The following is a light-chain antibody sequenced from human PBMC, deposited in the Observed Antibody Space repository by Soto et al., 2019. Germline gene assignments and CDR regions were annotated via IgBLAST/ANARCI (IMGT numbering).Light chain of an antibody. V-gene: IGKV3-20*01. CDR1: QSVSSSF. CDR2: GAS. J-gene: IGKJ4*01. Sequence: EIVLTQSPGTLSLSPGERATLSCRASQSVSSSFLAWYQQKPGQAPRLLIYGASIRATGITDRFSGSGSGTDFTLTISRLETEDVAVYYCQQYGSSPLTVGGGTKVEIK. CDR3: QQYGSSPLT.